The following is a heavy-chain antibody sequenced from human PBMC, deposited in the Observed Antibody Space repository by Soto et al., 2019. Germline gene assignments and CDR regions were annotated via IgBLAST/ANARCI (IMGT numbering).Heavy chain of an antibody. CDR3: ARDAGYGGIPGGAYFDT. CDR1: GFTFSHYA. V-gene: IGHV3-30-3*01. CDR2: LSYDGSTK. D-gene: IGHD4-17*01. J-gene: IGHJ4*02. Sequence: QEHLVESGGGVVQPGRSLRLSCAASGFTFSHYAMHWVRQAPGKGLEWVAVLSYDGSTKYYADSVKGRFTISRDNSNNTLFLHMNSLRPEDTALFYCARDAGYGGIPGGAYFDTWGQGTLVTVSS.